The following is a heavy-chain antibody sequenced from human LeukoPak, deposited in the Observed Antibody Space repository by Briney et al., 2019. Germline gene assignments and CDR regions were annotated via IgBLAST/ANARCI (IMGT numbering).Heavy chain of an antibody. CDR1: GFTFSSYS. Sequence: GGSLRLSGAASGFTFSSYSMNWVRQAPGKGLEWVSSISSSSGFIYNADSVKGRFTISRDNAKNSLYLQMNSLRAEDTAVYYCARDPCSGGSCYSVTPFDYWGQGTLVTVSS. D-gene: IGHD2-15*01. J-gene: IGHJ4*02. V-gene: IGHV3-21*01. CDR2: ISSSSGFI. CDR3: ARDPCSGGSCYSVTPFDY.